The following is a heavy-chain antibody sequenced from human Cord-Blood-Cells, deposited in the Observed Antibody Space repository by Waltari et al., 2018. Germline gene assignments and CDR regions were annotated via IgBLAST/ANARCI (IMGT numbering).Heavy chain of an antibody. CDR1: GGPISSYY. D-gene: IGHD2-8*01. V-gene: IGHV4-59*01. CDR2: IYYSGST. CDR3: AREWYYCTNGVCYDAFDI. J-gene: IGHJ3*02. Sequence: QVQLQESGPGLVKPSETLSLTCTVSGGPISSYYWSWIRQPPGPGLEWIGYIYYSGSTNYNPSLKSRVTISVDTSKNQFSLKLSSVTAADTAVYYCAREWYYCTNGVCYDAFDIWGQGTMVTVSS.